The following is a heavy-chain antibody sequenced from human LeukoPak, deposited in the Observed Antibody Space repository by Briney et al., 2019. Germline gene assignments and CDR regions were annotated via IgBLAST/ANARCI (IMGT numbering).Heavy chain of an antibody. Sequence: GGSLRLSCAASGFTFSSYGMHWVRQAPGKGLEWVALIWYDGSNEYYADSVKGRLTISRDNSKNALYLQMNSLRAEDTAVYYCAREGDFDWLFHYWGQGTLVTVSS. CDR1: GFTFSSYG. CDR2: IWYDGSNE. D-gene: IGHD3-9*01. V-gene: IGHV3-33*01. CDR3: AREGDFDWLFHY. J-gene: IGHJ4*02.